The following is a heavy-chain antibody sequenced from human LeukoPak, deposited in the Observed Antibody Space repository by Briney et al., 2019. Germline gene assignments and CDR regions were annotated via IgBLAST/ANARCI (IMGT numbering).Heavy chain of an antibody. CDR1: GYTFTGYY. CDR2: INPNSGGT. V-gene: IGHV1-2*02. D-gene: IGHD1-14*01. J-gene: IGHJ4*02. Sequence: ASVKVSCEASGYTFTGYYMHWVRQAPGQGLEWMGWINPNSGGTNYAQKFQGRVTMTRGTSISTAYMELSRLRSDDTAVYYCARDTTAYYFDYWGQGTLVTVSS. CDR3: ARDTTAYYFDY.